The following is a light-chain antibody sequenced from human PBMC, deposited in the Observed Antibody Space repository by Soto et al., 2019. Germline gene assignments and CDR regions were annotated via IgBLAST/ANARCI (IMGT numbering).Light chain of an antibody. CDR3: QQRSNWPIT. J-gene: IGKJ5*01. V-gene: IGKV3D-20*02. CDR1: HSVSNNY. Sequence: EIVMTQSPATLSLYSGERATLSCRASHSVSNNYVAWYQQKPGKAPRLLIYGASNRATGIPDRFSGSGSGTDFSLTISSLEPEDFAVYYCQQRSNWPITFGLGTRLEIK. CDR2: GAS.